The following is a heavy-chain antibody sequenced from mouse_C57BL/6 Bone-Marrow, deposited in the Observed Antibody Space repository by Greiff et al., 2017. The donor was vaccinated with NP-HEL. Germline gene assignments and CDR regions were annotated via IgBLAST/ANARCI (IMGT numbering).Heavy chain of an antibody. Sequence: QVQLKESGAELVKPGASVKLSCKASGYTFTSYWMQWVKQRPGQGLEWIGEIDPSDSYTNYNQKFKGKATFTVDTSSSTAYMQLSSLTSEDSAVYYCARDYGSSYCWYFDVWGTGTTVTGSS. D-gene: IGHD1-1*01. CDR1: GYTFTSYW. CDR2: IDPSDSYT. CDR3: ARDYGSSYCWYFDV. V-gene: IGHV1-50*01. J-gene: IGHJ1*03.